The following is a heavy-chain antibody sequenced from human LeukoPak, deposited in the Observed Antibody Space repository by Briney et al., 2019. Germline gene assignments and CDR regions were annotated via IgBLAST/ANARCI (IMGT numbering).Heavy chain of an antibody. Sequence: GGSLRLSCEAARFSFSNYEMNWVRQAPGKGLDWVSYISTSGYTISYADSGQGRFTISRDNAENSLYLQMDSLRAEDTPVYYSARVSSSWISDAFDLWGQGTMVTVSS. CDR2: ISTSGYTI. V-gene: IGHV3-48*03. J-gene: IGHJ3*01. CDR1: RFSFSNYE. CDR3: ARVSSSWISDAFDL. D-gene: IGHD5-12*01.